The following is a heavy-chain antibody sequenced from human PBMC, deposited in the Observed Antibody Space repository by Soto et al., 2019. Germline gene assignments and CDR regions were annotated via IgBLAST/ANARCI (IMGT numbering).Heavy chain of an antibody. Sequence: SLRLSCAASGFTFSRYGIHWVRQAPGKGLEWVAVIWTDGSYEYYADSVMGRFTISRDNSKNTLYLQMNSLRAEDTAVYYCARAGHDSSGYYYGGLDYWGPGTLVTVSS. V-gene: IGHV3-33*01. J-gene: IGHJ4*02. CDR3: ARAGHDSSGYYYGGLDY. D-gene: IGHD3-22*01. CDR2: IWTDGSYE. CDR1: GFTFSRYG.